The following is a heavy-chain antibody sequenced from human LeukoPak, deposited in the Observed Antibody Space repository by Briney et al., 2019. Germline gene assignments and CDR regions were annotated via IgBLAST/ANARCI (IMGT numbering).Heavy chain of an antibody. CDR2: INPNSGGT. Sequence: ASVKVSCKASGYTFTSYYMHWVGQAPGQGLEWMGWINPNSGGTNYAQNFQGRVTMTRGTSISTAYMELSRLRSDDTAVYYCARVGYDYVWGSYRPRYYFDYWGQGTLVTVSS. V-gene: IGHV1-2*02. J-gene: IGHJ4*02. CDR3: ARVGYDYVWGSYRPRYYFDY. D-gene: IGHD3-16*02. CDR1: GYTFTSYY.